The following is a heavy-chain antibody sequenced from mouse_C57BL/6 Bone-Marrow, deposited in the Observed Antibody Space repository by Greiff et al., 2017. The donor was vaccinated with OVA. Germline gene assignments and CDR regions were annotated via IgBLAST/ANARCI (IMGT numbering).Heavy chain of an antibody. J-gene: IGHJ1*03. Sequence: VQLQQSGPELVKPGASVKISCKASGYAFSSSWMNWVKQRPGKGLAWIGRMYPGDGDTNYNGKFKGKATLTADKSSSTAYMQLSSLTSEDSAVYFCAREDDYDWYFDVWGTGTTVTVSS. CDR2: MYPGDGDT. D-gene: IGHD2-4*01. CDR1: GYAFSSSW. CDR3: AREDDYDWYFDV. V-gene: IGHV1-82*01.